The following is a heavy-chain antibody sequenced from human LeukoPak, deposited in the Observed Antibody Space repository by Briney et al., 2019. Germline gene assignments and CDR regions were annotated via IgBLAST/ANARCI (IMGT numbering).Heavy chain of an antibody. V-gene: IGHV3-30*02. Sequence: PGGSLRLSCAASGFTFSSYGMHWVRQAPGKGLEWVAFIRYDGSNKYYADSAKGRFTISRDNSKNTLYLQMSSLRAEDTAVYYCAKQLASTVTTQGYYFDYWGQGTLVTVSS. CDR3: AKQLASTVTTQGYYFDY. D-gene: IGHD4-17*01. CDR2: IRYDGSNK. J-gene: IGHJ4*02. CDR1: GFTFSSYG.